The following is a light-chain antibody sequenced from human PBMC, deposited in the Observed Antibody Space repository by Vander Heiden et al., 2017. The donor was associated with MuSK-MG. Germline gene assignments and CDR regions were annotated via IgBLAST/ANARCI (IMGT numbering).Light chain of an antibody. CDR1: GSDVGGYNY. Sequence: QSALTQPRSVSGSPGQSVTISCAGTGSDVGGYNYVSWYQQHPGKAPKLMIYDVSERPSGVPDRFSGSKSANTASLTISGLQAEDEADYYCRSYAGTYTPVVFGGGTKLTVL. CDR3: RSYAGTYTPVV. CDR2: DVS. J-gene: IGLJ2*01. V-gene: IGLV2-11*01.